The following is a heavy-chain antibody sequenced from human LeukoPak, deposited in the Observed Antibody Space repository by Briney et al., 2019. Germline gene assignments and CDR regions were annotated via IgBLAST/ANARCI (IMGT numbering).Heavy chain of an antibody. J-gene: IGHJ4*02. Sequence: PSETLSLTCSVSGGSISGYYWSWIRQPPGKGLVWIGEINHSGNTNYNQSLKSRVTISVDTSKNQFSLKLSSVTAADTAVYYCASKTYYYGSGSYYNWFDYWGQGTLVSVSS. D-gene: IGHD3-10*01. V-gene: IGHV4-34*01. CDR1: GGSISGYY. CDR2: INHSGNT. CDR3: ASKTYYYGSGSYYNWFDY.